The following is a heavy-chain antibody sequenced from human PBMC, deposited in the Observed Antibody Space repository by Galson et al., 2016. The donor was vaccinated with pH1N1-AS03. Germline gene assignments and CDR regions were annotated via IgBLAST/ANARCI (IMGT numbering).Heavy chain of an antibody. Sequence: KVSCKASGYTFTSDGIGWVRQAPGQGLEWMGWISPYNGRTEYAQKLQGRVTMTTDTSTSTAYMELRSLISDDTAMYYCARAFCSGGSCYDYFYYAVDVWGQGTTVTVSS. V-gene: IGHV1-18*01. J-gene: IGHJ6*02. D-gene: IGHD2-15*01. CDR2: ISPYNGRT. CDR3: ARAFCSGGSCYDYFYYAVDV. CDR1: GYTFTSDG.